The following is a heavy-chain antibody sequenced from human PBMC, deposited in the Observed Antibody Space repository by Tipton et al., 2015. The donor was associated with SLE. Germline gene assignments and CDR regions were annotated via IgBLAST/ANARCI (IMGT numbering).Heavy chain of an antibody. V-gene: IGHV4-59*01. CDR3: ARDLFGKDFDL. CDR1: GGSISSYY. J-gene: IGHJ2*01. Sequence: TLSPTCTVSGGSISSYYWSWIRQPPGKGLEWIGYIYYSGSTNYNPSLKSRVTISVDTSKNQFSLKLSSVTAADTAVYYCARDLFGKDFDLWGRGTLVTVSS. D-gene: IGHD3-3*01. CDR2: IYYSGST.